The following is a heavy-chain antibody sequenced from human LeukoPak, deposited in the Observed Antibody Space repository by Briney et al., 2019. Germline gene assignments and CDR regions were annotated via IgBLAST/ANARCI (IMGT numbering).Heavy chain of an antibody. V-gene: IGHV3-23*01. J-gene: IGHJ6*03. CDR2: ISGSGGST. CDR3: AKGRGGYYYYYYMDV. Sequence: PGGSLRLSCAASGFTFSSYAMSWVRQAPGKGLEWVPAISGSGGSTYYADSVKGRFTISRDNSKNTLYLQMNSLRAEDTAVYYCAKGRGGYYYYYYMDVWGKGTTVTVSS. CDR1: GFTFSSYA.